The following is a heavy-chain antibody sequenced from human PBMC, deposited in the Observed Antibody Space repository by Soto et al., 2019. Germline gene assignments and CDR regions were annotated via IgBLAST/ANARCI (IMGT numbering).Heavy chain of an antibody. V-gene: IGHV3-23*01. J-gene: IGHJ6*02. CDR3: AKDPYYYDTSEMDV. D-gene: IGHD3-22*01. Sequence: PGGSLRLSCAASGFTFSSYAMSWVRQAPGKGLEWVSAIGGSGGSTYYADSVKGRFTISRDNSKNTLFLQMNSLRAEDTAAYYCAKDPYYYDTSEMDVWGQGTTVTVS. CDR1: GFTFSSYA. CDR2: IGGSGGST.